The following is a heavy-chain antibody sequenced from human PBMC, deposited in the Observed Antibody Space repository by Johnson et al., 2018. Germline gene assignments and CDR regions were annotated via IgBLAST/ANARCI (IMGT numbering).Heavy chain of an antibody. J-gene: IGHJ4*02. CDR2: VSYDGSNN. Sequence: VQLVQSGGGVVQPGRSLRLSCAASGFTFSSYAMHWVRQAPGKGLEWVAVVSYDGSNNYYADSVRGRFTISRDSSKNTVYLQMNSLRVEDTAVYHCAKGTIYYDSSGYQTLGHWGQGTLVTVSS. V-gene: IGHV3-30*18. D-gene: IGHD3-22*01. CDR3: AKGTIYYDSSGYQTLGH. CDR1: GFTFSSYA.